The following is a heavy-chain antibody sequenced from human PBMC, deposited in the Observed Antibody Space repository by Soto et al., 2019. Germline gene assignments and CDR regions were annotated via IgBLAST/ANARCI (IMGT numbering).Heavy chain of an antibody. Sequence: ASVKVSCKASGYTFTSYGISWVRQAPGQGLEWMGWISAYNGNTNYAQKLQGRVTMTTDTSTSTAYMELRSLRSDDTAVYYCARYPAWGLRGYSGYETNWFDPWGQGTLVTVSS. CDR1: GYTFTSYG. J-gene: IGHJ5*02. CDR2: ISAYNGNT. CDR3: ARYPAWGLRGYSGYETNWFDP. V-gene: IGHV1-18*04. D-gene: IGHD5-12*01.